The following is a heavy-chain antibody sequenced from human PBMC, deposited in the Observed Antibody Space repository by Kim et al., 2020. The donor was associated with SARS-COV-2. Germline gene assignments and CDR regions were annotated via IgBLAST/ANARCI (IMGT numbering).Heavy chain of an antibody. CDR3: ARGHYGLDV. CDR1: GISFSSNW. CDR2: MREVGNEI. J-gene: IGHJ6*02. V-gene: IGHV3-7*01. Sequence: GGSLRLSCAASGISFSSNWMSWVRQTPEKGLEWVAHMREVGNEIFYLDSVKGRFIISRDNARSTLYLQMNSLRAEDTALYYCARGHYGLDVWGQGTTVTV.